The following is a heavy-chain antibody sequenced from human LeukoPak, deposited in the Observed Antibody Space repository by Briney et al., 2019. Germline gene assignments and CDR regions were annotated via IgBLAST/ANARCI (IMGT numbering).Heavy chain of an antibody. CDR2: IYYSGST. CDR3: ARVGITMVRGGPGEFDY. CDR1: GGSISSYY. J-gene: IGHJ4*02. Sequence: SETLSLTCTVSGGSISSYYWSWIRPPPGKGLEWIGDIYYSGSTNYNPSLKSRVTISVDTSKNQFSLKLSSVTAADTAVYYCARVGITMVRGGPGEFDYWGQGTLVTVSS. V-gene: IGHV4-59*01. D-gene: IGHD3-10*01.